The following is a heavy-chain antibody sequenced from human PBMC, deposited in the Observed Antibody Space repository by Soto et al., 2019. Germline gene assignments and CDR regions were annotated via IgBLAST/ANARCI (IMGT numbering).Heavy chain of an antibody. Sequence: ELQLLESGGGLVQPGRSLRLSCAASGFTFSSYAMSWVRQAPGKGLEWVSAISGSGGTTYYAASVKGRFTISRDNSKNTLFLQMNSLRAEDTAVYYCAKFFVETGGSSGWPWTFHYWGQGTLVTVSS. V-gene: IGHV3-23*01. D-gene: IGHD6-25*01. CDR1: GFTFSSYA. CDR2: ISGSGGTT. CDR3: AKFFVETGGSSGWPWTFHY. J-gene: IGHJ4*02.